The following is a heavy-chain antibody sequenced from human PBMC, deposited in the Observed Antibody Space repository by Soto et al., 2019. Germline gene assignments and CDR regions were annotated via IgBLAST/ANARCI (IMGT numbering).Heavy chain of an antibody. D-gene: IGHD5-12*01. J-gene: IGHJ3*02. CDR3: AFLSVDGYNTAPDAFDI. CDR1: GFTFSSYA. V-gene: IGHV3-30-3*01. Sequence: LRLSCTASGFTFSSYAMHWVRQPPGKGLEWVAVISYDGSNKYYADPVNDRLTISRDNSKNTLYLQMNSLRAEDTAVYYCAFLSVDGYNTAPDAFDIWGQGTMVTVSS. CDR2: ISYDGSNK.